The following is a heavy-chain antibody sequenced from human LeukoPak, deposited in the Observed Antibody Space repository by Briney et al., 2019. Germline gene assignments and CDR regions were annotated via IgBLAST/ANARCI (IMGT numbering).Heavy chain of an antibody. CDR1: GGSISSGGYY. D-gene: IGHD6-6*01. Sequence: SQTLSLTCTVSGGSISSGGYYWSWIRQHPGKGLEWIGYIYYSGSTYYNPSLKSRVTISVDTSKNQFSLKLSSVTAADTAVYYCARDIGFTSSSFAFDIWGQGTMVTVSS. CDR2: IYYSGST. V-gene: IGHV4-31*03. CDR3: ARDIGFTSSSFAFDI. J-gene: IGHJ3*02.